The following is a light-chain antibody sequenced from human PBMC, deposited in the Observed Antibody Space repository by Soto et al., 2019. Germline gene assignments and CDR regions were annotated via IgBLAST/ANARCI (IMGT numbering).Light chain of an antibody. J-gene: IGKJ1*01. CDR3: QQSFSTPPT. CDR2: RAS. Sequence: EIQMTQSPSTLSASVGDRVTVTCRASQSISVYLNWYQQRPGKVPKXLIYRASSLQSGVPSRFSGSGSGTDLTLTISSLQPEDFESYYCQQSFSTPPTFGQGTKVDIK. CDR1: QSISVY. V-gene: IGKV1-39*01.